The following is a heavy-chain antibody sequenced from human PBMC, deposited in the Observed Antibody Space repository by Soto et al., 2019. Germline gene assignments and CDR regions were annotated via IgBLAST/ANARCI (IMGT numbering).Heavy chain of an antibody. CDR2: ISGSGGST. D-gene: IGHD3-9*01. Sequence: GGSLRLSCAASGFTFSSYAMSWVRQAPGKGLEWVSAISGSGGSTYYADSVKGRFTISRDNSKNTLYLQMNSLRAEDPAVYYCANRVYDILTGPEDAFDIWGQGTMVTVSS. V-gene: IGHV3-23*01. CDR1: GFTFSSYA. CDR3: ANRVYDILTGPEDAFDI. J-gene: IGHJ3*02.